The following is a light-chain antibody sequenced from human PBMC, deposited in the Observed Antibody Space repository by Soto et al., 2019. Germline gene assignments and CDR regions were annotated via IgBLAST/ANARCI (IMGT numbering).Light chain of an antibody. CDR2: DVG. J-gene: IGLJ2*01. V-gene: IGLV2-14*01. CDR1: SSDVGGYNY. Sequence: QSALTQPASVSGSPGQSITISCSGTSSDVGGYNYASWYQQHPGKAPKLMIYDVGNRPSGLSNRFSGSKSGNTASLTISGLQAEDEDDYYCSSYTSSSSSVFGGGTKLTVL. CDR3: SSYTSSSSSV.